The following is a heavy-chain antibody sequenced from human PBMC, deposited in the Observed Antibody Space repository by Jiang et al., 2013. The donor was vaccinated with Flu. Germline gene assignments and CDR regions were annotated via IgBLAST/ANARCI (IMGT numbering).Heavy chain of an antibody. CDR2: IFHSGST. J-gene: IGHJ4*02. Sequence: PSQTLSLTCAVSGGSVNSGGYSWSWVRQPPGRGLEWIGYIFHSGSTFSNPSLKSRVTISIDRSKNQFSLNLTSVTAADTATYYCARGNSGSAPGFDYWGQGTLVRVSS. CDR1: GGSVNSGGYS. D-gene: IGHD2-21*01. V-gene: IGHV4-30-2*01. CDR3: ARGNSGSAPGFDY.